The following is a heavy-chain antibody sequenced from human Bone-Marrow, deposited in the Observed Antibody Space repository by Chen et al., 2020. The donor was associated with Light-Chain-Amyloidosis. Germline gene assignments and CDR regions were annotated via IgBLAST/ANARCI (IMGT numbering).Heavy chain of an antibody. D-gene: IGHD5-12*01. CDR2: IYPDDSDA. Sequence: GWVRQMPGKGLEWMGVIYPDDSDARYSPSFEGQVTISVDKSITTAYLQWRSLKASDTAMYYCARRRDGYNFDYWGQGTLVTVSS. CDR3: ARRRDGYNFDY. V-gene: IGHV5-51*01. J-gene: IGHJ4*02.